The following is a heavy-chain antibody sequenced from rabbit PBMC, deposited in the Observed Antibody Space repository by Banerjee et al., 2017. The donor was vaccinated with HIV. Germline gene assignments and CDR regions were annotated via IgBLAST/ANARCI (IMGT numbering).Heavy chain of an antibody. CDR2: IYAGYSDNT. CDR3: ARGVDGSGCYGL. V-gene: IGHV1S45*01. D-gene: IGHD1-1*01. Sequence: QEQLVESGGGLVQPEGSLTLTCKASGSDISSNAMCWVRQAPGKGLELIACIYAGYSDNTAYASWAKGRFTISKTSSTTVTLQMTSLTAADTATYFCARGVDGSGCYGLWGPGTLVTVS. CDR1: GSDISSNA. J-gene: IGHJ4*01.